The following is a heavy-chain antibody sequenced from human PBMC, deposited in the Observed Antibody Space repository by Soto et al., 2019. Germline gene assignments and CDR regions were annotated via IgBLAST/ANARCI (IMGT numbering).Heavy chain of an antibody. V-gene: IGHV4-59*01. CDR1: GGSISSYY. J-gene: IGHJ4*02. Sequence: SETLSLTCTVSGGSISSYYWSWIRQPPGKGLEWIGYIYYSGSTNYNPSLKSRVTISVDTSKNQFSLKLSSVTAAETAVYYCARTRRVAAKTGYYFDYWGQGTLVTVSS. D-gene: IGHD1-26*01. CDR2: IYYSGST. CDR3: ARTRRVAAKTGYYFDY.